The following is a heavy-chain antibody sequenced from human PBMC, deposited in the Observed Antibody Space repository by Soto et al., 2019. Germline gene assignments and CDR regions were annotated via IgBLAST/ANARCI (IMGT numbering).Heavy chain of an antibody. V-gene: IGHV1-3*01. CDR3: ARALGDFMCYFDY. CDR1: GYTFTSYA. CDR2: INAGNGNT. J-gene: IGHJ4*02. Sequence: ASVKVSCKASGYTFTSYAMHWVRQAPGQRLEWMGWINAGNGNTKYSQKFQGRVTITRDTSASTAYMELSSLRSEDTAVYYCARALGDFMCYFDYWGQGTLVTVSS. D-gene: IGHD3-10*02.